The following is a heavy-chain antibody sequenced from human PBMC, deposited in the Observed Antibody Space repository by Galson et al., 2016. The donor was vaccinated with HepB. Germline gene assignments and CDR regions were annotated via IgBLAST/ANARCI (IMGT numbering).Heavy chain of an antibody. J-gene: IGHJ4*02. Sequence: SLRLSCAASGVTVSNNYMTWVRQTPGMGLEWVSVIYASGDNYYTDSVKGRFTISRDNSKNTLYLQMNNLRVEDTAVYYCARSGYNSGYLDSWGQGTQVTVSS. CDR2: IYASGDN. CDR3: ARSGYNSGYLDS. V-gene: IGHV3-53*01. D-gene: IGHD5-18*01. CDR1: GVTVSNNY.